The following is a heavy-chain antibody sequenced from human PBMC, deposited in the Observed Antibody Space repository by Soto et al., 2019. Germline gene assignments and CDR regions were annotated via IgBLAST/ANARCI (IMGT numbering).Heavy chain of an antibody. Sequence: ASVKVSCKASGYTFTSYGISWVRQAPGQGLEWMGWISAYNGNTNYAQKLQGRVTMTTDTSTSTAYMELRSLRSDDTAVYYCARGQEYSSGWYDDAFDIWGQGTMVTVSS. V-gene: IGHV1-18*01. J-gene: IGHJ3*02. CDR1: GYTFTSYG. CDR3: ARGQEYSSGWYDDAFDI. CDR2: ISAYNGNT. D-gene: IGHD6-19*01.